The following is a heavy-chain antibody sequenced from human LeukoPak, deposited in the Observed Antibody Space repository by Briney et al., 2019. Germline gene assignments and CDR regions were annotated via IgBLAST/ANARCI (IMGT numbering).Heavy chain of an antibody. J-gene: IGHJ4*02. D-gene: IGHD3-3*01. CDR1: GGSISSGSYY. V-gene: IGHV4-39*07. CDR2: IYYSGST. CDR3: ARDKTFEVVNYFDY. Sequence: KPSETLSLTCTVAGGSISSGSYYWGWIRQPPGKGLEWIGSIYYSGSTYYNPSLESRITVSLDTSKNQFSLKLRFVTAADTAVYYCARDKTFEVVNYFDYWGQGTQVTVSS.